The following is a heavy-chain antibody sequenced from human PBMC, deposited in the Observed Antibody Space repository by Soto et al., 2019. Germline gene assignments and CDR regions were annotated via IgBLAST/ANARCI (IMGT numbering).Heavy chain of an antibody. CDR2: LSYSGST. CDR1: GGSIIRYY. Sequence: SETLSPTCTVSGGSIIRYYWSGFRQPPGKGLEWIGYLSYSGSTNYNPSLKSRVTISVDTSKNQFSRKLSSVTAADTAVYYCARRNLSKITIFGVDAKQEYYYYGMDVWGQGTTVT. J-gene: IGHJ6*02. V-gene: IGHV4-59*01. CDR3: ARRNLSKITIFGVDAKQEYYYYGMDV. D-gene: IGHD3-3*01.